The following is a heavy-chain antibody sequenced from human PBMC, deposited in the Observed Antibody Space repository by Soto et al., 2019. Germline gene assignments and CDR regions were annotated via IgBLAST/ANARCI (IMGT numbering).Heavy chain of an antibody. CDR1: GFTFSSYG. Sequence: GGSLRLSCAASGFTFSSYGMHWVRQAPGKGLEWVAVISYDGSNKYYADSVKGRFTISRDNSKNTLYLQMNRLRAEDTAVYYCAKVEMATTPWYYYYGMDVWGQGTTVTVSS. CDR3: AKVEMATTPWYYYYGMDV. V-gene: IGHV3-30*18. D-gene: IGHD5-12*01. CDR2: ISYDGSNK. J-gene: IGHJ6*02.